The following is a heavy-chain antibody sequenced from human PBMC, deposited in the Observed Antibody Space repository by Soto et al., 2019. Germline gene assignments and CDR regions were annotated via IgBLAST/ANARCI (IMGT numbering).Heavy chain of an antibody. V-gene: IGHV4-30-4*01. CDR3: ARTGGEVAVNI. CDR2: KYHSGSP. D-gene: IGHD3-16*01. Sequence: QVQLRESGPGLVRPSQTLSLTCTVTGGSITSGDYYWSWIRQSPGKGLEWIGYKYHSGSPYYNPSLRRRVTISVDTSREQFSLSLTSVTAADTAVYYCARTGGEVAVNIWGQGTMVTVSS. CDR1: GGSITSGDYY. J-gene: IGHJ3*02.